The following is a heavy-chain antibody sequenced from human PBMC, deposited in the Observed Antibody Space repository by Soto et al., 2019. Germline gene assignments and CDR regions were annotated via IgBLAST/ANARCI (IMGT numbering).Heavy chain of an antibody. J-gene: IGHJ4*02. Sequence: VQLVESGGGVVQPGRSLRLSCAASGFTFSDYAMHWVRQAPGKGLECVAVVSHDGRNTHYADSVKGRFTISRDSSKNTVSLGMTSLRAEDMAVYYCAKGGRQWLVTSDFNYWGPGDLVTVSS. CDR2: VSHDGRNT. D-gene: IGHD6-19*01. CDR3: AKGGRQWLVTSDFNY. V-gene: IGHV3-30*18. CDR1: GFTFSDYA.